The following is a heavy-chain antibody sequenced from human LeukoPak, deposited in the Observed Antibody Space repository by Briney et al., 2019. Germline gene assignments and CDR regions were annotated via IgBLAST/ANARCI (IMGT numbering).Heavy chain of an antibody. CDR3: ARLDSSSWYYYFDY. CDR1: GGSISSYY. D-gene: IGHD6-13*01. Sequence: SETLSFTCTVSGGSISSYYWIWLRHPQGNGLVGIGNIYYSGSTNYNPSLKNRVTISVDTSKNQFSLKLSSVTAADTAVYYCARLDSSSWYYYFDYWGQGTLVTVSS. J-gene: IGHJ4*02. V-gene: IGHV4-59*08. CDR2: IYYSGST.